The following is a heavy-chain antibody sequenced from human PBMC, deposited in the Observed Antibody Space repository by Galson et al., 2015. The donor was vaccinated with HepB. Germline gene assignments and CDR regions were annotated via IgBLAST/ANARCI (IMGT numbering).Heavy chain of an antibody. J-gene: IGHJ6*03. V-gene: IGHV3-11*01. CDR2: ISSSGSTI. D-gene: IGHD2-2*01. CDR3: ARDLLGVVPAATLGRTRYYYYMDV. CDR1: GFTFSDYY. Sequence: SLRLPCAASGFTFSDYYMSWIRQAPGKGLEWVSYISSSGSTIYYADSVEGRFTISRDNAKNSLYLQMNSLRAEDTAVYYCARDLLGVVPAATLGRTRYYYYMDVWGKGTTVTVSS.